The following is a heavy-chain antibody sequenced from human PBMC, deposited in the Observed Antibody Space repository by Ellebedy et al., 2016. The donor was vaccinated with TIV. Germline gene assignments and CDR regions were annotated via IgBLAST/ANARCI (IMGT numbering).Heavy chain of an antibody. J-gene: IGHJ4*02. D-gene: IGHD2-8*01. V-gene: IGHV3-7*03. CDR2: IKQDGSEK. CDR1: GFTFSNYW. Sequence: GESLKISCAASGFTFSNYWMSWVRQAPGKGLEWVGNIKQDGSEKLYVDSVRSRFTISRDNAKNSVFLQMNSLRAEDTAVYYCARQATNTWYLDYWGQGSLVTVSS. CDR3: ARQATNTWYLDY.